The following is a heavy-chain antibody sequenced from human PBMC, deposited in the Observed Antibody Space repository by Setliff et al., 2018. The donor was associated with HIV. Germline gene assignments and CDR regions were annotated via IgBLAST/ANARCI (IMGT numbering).Heavy chain of an antibody. CDR1: GFTFSDYG. V-gene: IGHV3-30*12. Sequence: GGSLRLSCVTSGFTFSDYGMHWVRQAPGKGLEWVAVISYDGSNKYYADSVKGRFTISRDNSKNTLYLQMNSLRAEDTAVYYCARDLDYGDDWGQGTLVTVSS. CDR2: ISYDGSNK. J-gene: IGHJ4*02. D-gene: IGHD3-16*01. CDR3: ARDLDYGDD.